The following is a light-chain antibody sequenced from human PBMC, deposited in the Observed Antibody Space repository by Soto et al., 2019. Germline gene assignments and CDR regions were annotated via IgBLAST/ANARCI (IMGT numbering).Light chain of an antibody. CDR3: QQYTNWPYT. V-gene: IGKV3-15*01. Sequence: EIVMTQSPATLSVSPGERASLSCRASQSVGSNLAWYQQTAGQAPRILLYGASTRATGIPARFSGSGSGTEFTLTISSLQSEDFAVYSCQQYTNWPYTFGQGTKLEIK. J-gene: IGKJ2*01. CDR1: QSVGSN. CDR2: GAS.